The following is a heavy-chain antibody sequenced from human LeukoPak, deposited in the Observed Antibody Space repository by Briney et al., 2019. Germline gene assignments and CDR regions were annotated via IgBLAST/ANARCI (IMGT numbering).Heavy chain of an antibody. CDR1: GYTFTSYA. J-gene: IGHJ4*02. Sequence: ASVKVSCKASGYTFTSYAINWVRQAPGQGLEWMGWISAYNGHTNYAQNPQGRVTMTTVTSTSTAYMELRSLRSDDTAVYYCARGMGSSSSDYWGQGSLVTVSS. CDR2: ISAYNGHT. CDR3: ARGMGSSSSDY. V-gene: IGHV1-18*01. D-gene: IGHD6-6*01.